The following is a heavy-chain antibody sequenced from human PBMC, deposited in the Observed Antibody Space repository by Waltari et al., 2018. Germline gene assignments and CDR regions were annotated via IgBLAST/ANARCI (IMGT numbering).Heavy chain of an antibody. J-gene: IGHJ5*02. CDR1: GGSISSSSYY. CDR3: ARAGTMVQGVNWFDP. V-gene: IGHV4-39*07. Sequence: QLQLQESGPGLVKPSETLSLTCTVSGGSISSSSYYWGWIRQPPGKGLEWIGSIYYSGSTYYTPSLKSRVTISVDTSKNQFSLKLSSVTAADTAVYYCARAGTMVQGVNWFDPWGQGTLVTVSS. CDR2: IYYSGST. D-gene: IGHD3-10*01.